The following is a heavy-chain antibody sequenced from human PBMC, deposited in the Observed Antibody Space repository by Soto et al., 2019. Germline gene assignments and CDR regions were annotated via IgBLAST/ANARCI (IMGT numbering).Heavy chain of an antibody. Sequence: SVKVSCKASGGTFKSQAIIWVRQAPGQGLEWVGGVLPMFGTPNYAQKFQRRLKITADESTTTAYMELSNLRPEDTAVYYCARFRDTAMVDYYYYGMDVWGQGTTVTVSS. CDR2: VLPMFGTP. CDR1: GGTFKSQA. V-gene: IGHV1-69*13. CDR3: ARFRDTAMVDYYYYGMDV. J-gene: IGHJ6*02. D-gene: IGHD5-18*01.